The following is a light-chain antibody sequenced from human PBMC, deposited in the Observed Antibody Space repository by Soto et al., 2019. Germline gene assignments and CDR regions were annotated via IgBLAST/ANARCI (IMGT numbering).Light chain of an antibody. V-gene: IGKV1-5*01. CDR3: QQCYMGWT. Sequence: IQMTQSPSTLSASVGDRFTITCRASQSIGRFLAWYQHQPGKAPKLLIYDASTLESGVPSRFSGTGSGTEFTFSITSLQPEDFGTYYCQQCYMGWTFGQGTKVDIK. CDR2: DAS. CDR1: QSIGRF. J-gene: IGKJ1*01.